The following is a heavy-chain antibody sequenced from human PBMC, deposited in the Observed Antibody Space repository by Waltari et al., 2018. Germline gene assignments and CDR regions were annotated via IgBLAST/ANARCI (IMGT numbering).Heavy chain of an antibody. V-gene: IGHV4-4*07. J-gene: IGHJ6*03. CDR2: SYTSGST. D-gene: IGHD3-3*01. CDR3: ARDRPTYYDFWSGLGYYYYYMDV. Sequence: VQLQESGPGLVKPSATLSLTCTVSGGPISRYYSRWIRPPAGHGRAGLGRSYTSGSTNYNPSLKSRVTMSVDTSKNQFSLKLSSVTAADTAVYYCARDRPTYYDFWSGLGYYYYYMDVWGKGTTVTVSS. CDR1: GGPISRYY.